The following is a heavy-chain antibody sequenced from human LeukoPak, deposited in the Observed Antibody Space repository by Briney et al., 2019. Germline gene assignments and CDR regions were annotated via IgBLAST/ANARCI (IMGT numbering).Heavy chain of an antibody. V-gene: IGHV1-46*01. CDR3: ARDYCGGDCYGGSDAFDI. Sequence: ASVKVSCKASGYTFTSYYMHWVRQAPGQGLEWMGIINPSGGSTSYAQKFQGRVTMTRDMSTSTVYMELRSLRSDDTAVYYCARDYCGGDCYGGSDAFDIWGQGTMVTVSS. J-gene: IGHJ3*02. CDR1: GYTFTSYY. D-gene: IGHD2-21*02. CDR2: INPSGGST.